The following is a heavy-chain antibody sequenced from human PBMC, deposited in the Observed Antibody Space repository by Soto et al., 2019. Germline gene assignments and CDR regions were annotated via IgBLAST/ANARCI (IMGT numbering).Heavy chain of an antibody. D-gene: IGHD2-2*01. CDR1: GFTFSSYA. CDR2: ISGSGGST. CDR3: AKSAGDCSSTSRQYYYYYGMDV. Sequence: PGGSLRLSCAASGFTFSSYAMSWVRQAPGKGLEWVSAISGSGGSTYYADSVKGRFTISRDNSKNTLYLQMNSLRAEDTAVYYCAKSAGDCSSTSRQYYYYYGMDVWGQGTTVTVSS. J-gene: IGHJ6*02. V-gene: IGHV3-23*01.